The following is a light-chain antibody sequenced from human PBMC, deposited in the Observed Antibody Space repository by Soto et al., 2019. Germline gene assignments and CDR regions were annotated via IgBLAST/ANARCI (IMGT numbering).Light chain of an antibody. CDR1: QSVSSN. J-gene: IGKJ1*01. CDR3: QQYYDWPRT. CDR2: GES. Sequence: EIVLTQSPGTLSVSPGERAPLSCRASQSVSSNLAWYPQNPGQAPRLLIYGESARATGIPARFSGSGSGTEFTLTISSLQSEDFAVYFCQQYYDWPRTFGQGTKVDI. V-gene: IGKV3-15*01.